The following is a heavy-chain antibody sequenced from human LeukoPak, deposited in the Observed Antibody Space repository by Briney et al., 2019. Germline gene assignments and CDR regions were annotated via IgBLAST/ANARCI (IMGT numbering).Heavy chain of an antibody. J-gene: IGHJ3*02. D-gene: IGHD4-23*01. CDR2: IYYSGST. Sequence: SETLSLTCTVSGGSISSYYWSWIRQPPGKGLAWIGYIYYSGSTNYNPSLKSRVTISVGTSKNQFSLKLSSVTAADTAVYYCARRLVMDGGNSFEAFDIWGQGTMVTVSS. CDR3: ARRLVMDGGNSFEAFDI. V-gene: IGHV4-59*01. CDR1: GGSISSYY.